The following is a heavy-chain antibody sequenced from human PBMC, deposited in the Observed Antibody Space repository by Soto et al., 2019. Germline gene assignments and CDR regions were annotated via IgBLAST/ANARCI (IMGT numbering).Heavy chain of an antibody. V-gene: IGHV3-48*02. Sequence: GGSLRLSCAASGFTFSSYSMNWVRQAPGKGLEWVSYISSSSSTIYYADSVKGRFTISRDNAKNPLYLQMNSLRDEDTAVYYCARDRGIAAAGMYYYYGTDVWGQGTTVTVSS. CDR1: GFTFSSYS. CDR2: ISSSSSTI. D-gene: IGHD6-13*01. CDR3: ARDRGIAAAGMYYYYGTDV. J-gene: IGHJ6*02.